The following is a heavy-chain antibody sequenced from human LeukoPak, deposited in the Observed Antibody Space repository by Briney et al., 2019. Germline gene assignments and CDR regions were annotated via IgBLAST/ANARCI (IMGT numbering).Heavy chain of an antibody. D-gene: IGHD3-10*01. CDR2: IYYSGST. CDR3: ATTQPLDYYGSGSSYYYYGMDV. V-gene: IGHV4-59*08. CDR1: GGSISSYY. J-gene: IGHJ6*02. Sequence: SETLSLTCTVSGGSISSYYWSWIRQPPGKGLEWIGYIYYSGSTNYNPSLKSRVTISVDTSKNQFSLKLSSVTAADTAVYYCATTQPLDYYGSGSSYYYYGMDVWGQGTTVTVSS.